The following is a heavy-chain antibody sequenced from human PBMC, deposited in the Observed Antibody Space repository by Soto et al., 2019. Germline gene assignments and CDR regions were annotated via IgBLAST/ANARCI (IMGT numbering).Heavy chain of an antibody. D-gene: IGHD3-3*01. CDR1: GGSISSSSYY. V-gene: IGHV4-39*01. Sequence: SETLSLTCTVSGGSISSSSYYWGWIRQPPGKGLEWIGSIYYSGSTYYNPSLKSRVTISVDTSKNQFSLKLSSVTAADTAVYYCARLPFITTFGVVWAYFDYWGQGTLVTVYS. CDR2: IYYSGST. CDR3: ARLPFITTFGVVWAYFDY. J-gene: IGHJ4*02.